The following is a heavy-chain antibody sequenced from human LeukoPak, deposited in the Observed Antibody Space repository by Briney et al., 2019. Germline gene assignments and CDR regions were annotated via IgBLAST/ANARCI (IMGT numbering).Heavy chain of an antibody. V-gene: IGHV3-23*01. CDR1: GFTFSKDA. CDR3: AKDHGKNGHEIFDY. Sequence: GGSLRLSCAASGFTFSKDAMTWVRQAPGKGLEWVSTISADANSKHYPDSVKGRFTISRDNSKNTLYLQMSGLRADDTAIYYCAKDHGKNGHEIFDYWGQGTLVAVSS. J-gene: IGHJ4*02. CDR2: ISADANSK. D-gene: IGHD1-1*01.